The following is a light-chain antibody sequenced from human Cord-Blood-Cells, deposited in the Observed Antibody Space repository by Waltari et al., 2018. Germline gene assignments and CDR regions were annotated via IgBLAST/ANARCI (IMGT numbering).Light chain of an antibody. J-gene: IGLJ2*01. CDR2: EGS. Sequence: QSALTQPASVSGSPGPSITISCTGTSSDVGSYNLVSWYQQHPGNAPKPMIYEGSQRPSGVSNRFSGSKSGNTASLTISGLQAEDEADYYCCSYAGSSTFVVFGGGTKLTVL. CDR1: SSDVGSYNL. CDR3: CSYAGSSTFVV. V-gene: IGLV2-23*03.